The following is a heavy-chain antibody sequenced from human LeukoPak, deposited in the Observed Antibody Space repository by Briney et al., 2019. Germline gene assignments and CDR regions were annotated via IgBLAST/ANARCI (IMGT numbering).Heavy chain of an antibody. CDR2: INPSGSST. CDR3: ARDNSVEDTAWWFDP. CDR1: GYTFTSHY. J-gene: IGHJ5*02. D-gene: IGHD4-23*01. Sequence: ASVKVSCKASGYTFTSHYMHWVRQAPGQGLEWMGLINPSGSSTLYAQKFQGRVTMTRDMSTSTDYMELSSLRSEDTAVYYCARDNSVEDTAWWFDPWGQGTLVTVSS. V-gene: IGHV1-46*01.